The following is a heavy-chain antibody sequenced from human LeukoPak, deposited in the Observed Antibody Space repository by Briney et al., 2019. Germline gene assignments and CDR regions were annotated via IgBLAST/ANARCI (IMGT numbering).Heavy chain of an antibody. CDR3: ARDYGDKDTHNWFDP. CDR2: INPNSGGT. Sequence: ASVKVSCKASGYTFTGYYMHWVRQAPGQGLEWMGWINPNSGGTNYAQKFQGRGTMTRDTSISTDYMELSRLRSDDTAVYYCARDYGDKDTHNWFDPWGQGTLVTVSS. V-gene: IGHV1-2*02. J-gene: IGHJ5*02. CDR1: GYTFTGYY. D-gene: IGHD5-18*01.